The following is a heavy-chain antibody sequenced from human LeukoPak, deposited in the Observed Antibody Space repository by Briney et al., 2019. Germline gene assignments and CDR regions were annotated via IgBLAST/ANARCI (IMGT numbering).Heavy chain of an antibody. D-gene: IGHD3-3*01. J-gene: IGHJ6*03. V-gene: IGHV3-74*01. CDR2: IGSDASRT. Sequence: GGSLRLSCAASGFTFNNYWIHWVRQVPGKDLVWVSRIGSDASRTNYADSVKGRFTISRDNVKNMVYLQMNSLRAEDTAVYYCARVKGDNFGVVSSIPRHYYYYMDVWGKGTTVTVSS. CDR1: GFTFNNYW. CDR3: ARVKGDNFGVVSSIPRHYYYYMDV.